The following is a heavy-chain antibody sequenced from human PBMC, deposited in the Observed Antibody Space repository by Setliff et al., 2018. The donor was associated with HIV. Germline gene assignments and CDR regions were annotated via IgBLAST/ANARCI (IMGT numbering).Heavy chain of an antibody. CDR3: ARGAIAAAGSLTDY. D-gene: IGHD6-13*01. V-gene: IGHV4-61*09. Sequence: PSETLSLTCTVSGGSISSGTYYWSWIRQPAGKGLEWIGHIYTSGSTNYNPSLKSRVTISVDTSKNQFSLKLSSVTAADTAVYYCARGAIAAAGSLTDYWGQGTLVTVSS. J-gene: IGHJ4*02. CDR2: IYTSGST. CDR1: GGSISSGTYY.